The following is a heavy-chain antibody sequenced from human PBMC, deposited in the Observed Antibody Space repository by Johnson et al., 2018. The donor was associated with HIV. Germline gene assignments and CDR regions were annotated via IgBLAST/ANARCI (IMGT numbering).Heavy chain of an antibody. CDR2: INWNSGSR. J-gene: IGHJ3*02. CDR1: GFTFSSYA. D-gene: IGHD3-3*01. V-gene: IGHV3-20*04. CDR3: VRAQFLEWLFFDAFDI. Sequence: VQLVESGGGVVQTGGSLRVSCSASGFTFSSYAMSWVRQAAGKGPEWVSGINWNSGSRGYADSVKGRFTISRDNAKSSLYLQMNSLRAEDTALYYCVRAQFLEWLFFDAFDIWGQGTMVTVSS.